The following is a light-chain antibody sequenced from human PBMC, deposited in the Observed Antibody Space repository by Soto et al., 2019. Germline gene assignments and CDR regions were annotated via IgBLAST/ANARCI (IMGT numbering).Light chain of an antibody. CDR3: QQSYSTLTWT. CDR2: AAS. V-gene: IGKV1-39*01. Sequence: DIQMTQSPSALSASVGDRVNITCRASQSISSYLNWYQQKPGKAPKLLIYAASSLQSGVPSRFSGSGSGTDFTLTISSLQPEDFATYYCQQSYSTLTWTFGQGTKVDIK. CDR1: QSISSY. J-gene: IGKJ1*01.